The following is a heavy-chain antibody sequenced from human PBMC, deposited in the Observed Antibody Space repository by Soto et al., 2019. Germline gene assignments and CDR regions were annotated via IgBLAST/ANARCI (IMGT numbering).Heavy chain of an antibody. V-gene: IGHV1-69*06. CDR1: GGTFSSYA. CDR2: IIPIFGTA. Sequence: QVQLVQSGAEVKKPGSSVQVSCKASGGTFSSYAISWVRQAPGQGLELMGGIIPIFGTANYAQKFQGRVTITADKSTSTAYMELSSLRSEDTAVYYCARASRGSYDILTGYQGWFDPWGQGTLVTVSS. D-gene: IGHD3-9*01. J-gene: IGHJ5*02. CDR3: ARASRGSYDILTGYQGWFDP.